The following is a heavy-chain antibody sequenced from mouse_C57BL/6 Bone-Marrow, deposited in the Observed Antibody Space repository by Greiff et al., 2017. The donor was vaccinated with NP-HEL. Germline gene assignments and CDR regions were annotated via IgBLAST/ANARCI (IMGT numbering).Heavy chain of an antibody. CDR2: ISDGGSYT. V-gene: IGHV5-4*01. Sequence: EVHLVESGGGLVKPGGSLKLSCAASGFTFSSYAMSWVRQTPEKRLEWVATISDGGSYTYYPDNVKGRFTISRDNAKNNLYLQMSHLKSEDTAMYYCARDLTYYYSSSPDYWGQGTTLTVSS. J-gene: IGHJ2*01. CDR1: GFTFSSYA. CDR3: ARDLTYYYSSSPDY. D-gene: IGHD1-1*01.